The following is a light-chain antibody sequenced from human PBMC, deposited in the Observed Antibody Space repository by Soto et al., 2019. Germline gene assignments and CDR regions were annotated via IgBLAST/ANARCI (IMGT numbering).Light chain of an antibody. Sequence: QSALSQPASVSGSTGQSITISCTGTSSDVGAYNYVSWYQHHPCKVPKLLIYEVTNRPSGVSARFSGSKSGNTASLTISGLQAEDEADYYCSSKRDSSTLLVFGTGTKVTVL. CDR1: SSDVGAYNY. J-gene: IGLJ1*01. CDR3: SSKRDSSTLLV. CDR2: EVT. V-gene: IGLV2-14*01.